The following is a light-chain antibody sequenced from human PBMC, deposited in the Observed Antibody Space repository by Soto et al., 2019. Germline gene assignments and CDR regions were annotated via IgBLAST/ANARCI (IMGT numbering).Light chain of an antibody. CDR3: QVRDVWPS. CDR2: DAS. CDR1: QSVSTS. J-gene: IGKJ1*01. Sequence: IVLTQSPVTLALSPGESAVLSCRASQSVSTSLAWYQHKPGQAPRLFMYDASKRAPGIPARFTGSGSGTVFTLTISSLEPEDIAVYYCQVRDVWPSFGQGTKVEIK. V-gene: IGKV3-11*01.